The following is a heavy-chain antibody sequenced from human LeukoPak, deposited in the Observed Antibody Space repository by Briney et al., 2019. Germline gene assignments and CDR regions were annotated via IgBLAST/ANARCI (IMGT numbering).Heavy chain of an antibody. V-gene: IGHV1-8*01. Sequence: ASVKVSCKASGYTFTSYDINWVRQATGQGLEWMGWMNPNSGNTGYAQKFQGRVTMTRNTSISTAYMELSSLRSEDTAVYYCARGRYYGSGSYYLGGYWGQGTLVTVSS. CDR1: GYTFTSYD. CDR3: ARGRYYGSGSYYLGGY. D-gene: IGHD3-10*01. J-gene: IGHJ4*02. CDR2: MNPNSGNT.